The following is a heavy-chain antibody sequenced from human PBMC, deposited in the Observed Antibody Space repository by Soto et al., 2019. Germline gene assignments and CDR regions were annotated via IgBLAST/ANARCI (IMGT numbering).Heavy chain of an antibody. CDR2: IYYSGST. D-gene: IGHD3-22*01. CDR3: AREASSGYPPWGGYYYGMDV. V-gene: IGHV4-30-4*01. CDR1: GDSISSGDYY. Sequence: SSETLSLTCTVSGDSISSGDYYWSWIRQPPGKGLEWIGLIYYSGSTHYNPSLKSRLIISVNTSKNQFSLKLTSATAADTAVYYCAREASSGYPPWGGYYYGMDVWGQGTTVTVSS. J-gene: IGHJ6*02.